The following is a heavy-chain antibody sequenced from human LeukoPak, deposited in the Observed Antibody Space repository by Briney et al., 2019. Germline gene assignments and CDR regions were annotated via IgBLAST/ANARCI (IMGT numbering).Heavy chain of an antibody. V-gene: IGHV3-74*01. J-gene: IGHJ4*02. CDR3: ARDMGSLGFDY. CDR2: INSDGSST. CDR1: GFTFSSYW. Sequence: GGSLRLSCAASGFTFSSYWMHWVRQAPGKGLVWVSRINSDGSSTNYADSVKGRFTISRDNSKNTLYLQMNSLRAEDTAVYYCARDMGSLGFDYWGQGTLVTVSS. D-gene: IGHD3-10*01.